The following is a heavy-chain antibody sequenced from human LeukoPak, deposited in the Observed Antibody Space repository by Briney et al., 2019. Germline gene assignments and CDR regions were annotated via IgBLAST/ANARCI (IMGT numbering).Heavy chain of an antibody. D-gene: IGHD6-13*01. V-gene: IGHV3-7*01. Sequence: GGSLRLACAAYGFSFSSDWMSWVRQAPGKGLEWVANIKQDGSEKNYGDSVKGRLTISRDNAKNSLYLQMNSLRAEDTAVYYCARTTAAGYFDYWGQGTLVTVAS. J-gene: IGHJ4*02. CDR2: IKQDGSEK. CDR3: ARTTAAGYFDY. CDR1: GFSFSSDW.